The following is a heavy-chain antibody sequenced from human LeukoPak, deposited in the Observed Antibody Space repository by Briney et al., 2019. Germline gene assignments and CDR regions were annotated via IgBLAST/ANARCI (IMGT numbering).Heavy chain of an antibody. Sequence: KPSETLSLTCAVYGGSFSGYYWSWIRQPPGKGLEWIGEINHSGSTNYNPSLKSRVTISVDTSKNQFSLKLSSVTAADTAVYYCARPASYYDSSGYYRYYYYYMDVWGKGTTVTVSS. V-gene: IGHV4-34*01. D-gene: IGHD3-22*01. CDR3: ARPASYYDSSGYYRYYYYYMDV. CDR1: GGSFSGYY. J-gene: IGHJ6*03. CDR2: INHSGST.